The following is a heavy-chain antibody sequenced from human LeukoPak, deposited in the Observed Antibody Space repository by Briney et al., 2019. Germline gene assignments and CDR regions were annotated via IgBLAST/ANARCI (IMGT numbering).Heavy chain of an antibody. D-gene: IGHD5-18*01. CDR3: AKNSGFSYGYYFDY. J-gene: IGHJ4*02. V-gene: IGHV3-23*01. Sequence: GGSLRLSCAASGFTFSCYAMSWVRQAPGKGLEWVTAVSGSGGSTYYADSVKGRFTISRDSSKNTLYLQMNNLRAEDTAVYYCAKNSGFSYGYYFDYWGQGTLVTVSS. CDR1: GFTFSCYA. CDR2: VSGSGGST.